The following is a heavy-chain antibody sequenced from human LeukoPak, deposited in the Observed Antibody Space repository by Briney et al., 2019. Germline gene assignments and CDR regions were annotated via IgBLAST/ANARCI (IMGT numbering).Heavy chain of an antibody. CDR1: GFNFNNYW. V-gene: IGHV3-7*03. J-gene: IGHJ4*02. CDR3: ARSTRRYSGDY. Sequence: GGSLRLSCAASGFNFNNYWMSWLRQAPGKGLEWVANIKDDGSEEYYVDSVKGRFTIVRDNAYNSLYLQMNSLRVEDTAIYFCARSTRRYSGDYWGQGTLVSVSS. D-gene: IGHD1-26*01. CDR2: IKDDGSEE.